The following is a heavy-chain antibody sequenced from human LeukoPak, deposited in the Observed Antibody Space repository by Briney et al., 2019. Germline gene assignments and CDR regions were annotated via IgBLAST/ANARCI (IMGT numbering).Heavy chain of an antibody. CDR1: GYTFTGYY. CDR3: ARANMVRGVGLFFDRNWFDP. Sequence: ASVKVSCKASGYTFTGYYMHWVRQAPGQGLEWMGWINPNSGGTNYAQKFQGRVTMTRDTSISTAYMELSGLRSDDTAVYYCARANMVRGVGLFFDRNWFDPWGQGTMVTVSS. J-gene: IGHJ5*02. D-gene: IGHD3-10*01. V-gene: IGHV1-2*02. CDR2: INPNSGGT.